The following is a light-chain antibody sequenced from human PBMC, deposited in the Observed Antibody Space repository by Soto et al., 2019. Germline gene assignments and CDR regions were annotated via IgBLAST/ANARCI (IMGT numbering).Light chain of an antibody. CDR1: REHSSYS. J-gene: IGLJ3*02. CDR2: LEGRGNY. V-gene: IGLV4-60*02. Sequence: QPVLTQSSSASASLGSSVKVTCTLSREHSSYSIAWHQQQPGKAPRYLMKLEGRGNYNKRSGIPDLFSGSSSGADRYLTIAYRKFEDEDDYYCETWDSYTPGVFGGGTQLTVL. CDR3: ETWDSYTPGV.